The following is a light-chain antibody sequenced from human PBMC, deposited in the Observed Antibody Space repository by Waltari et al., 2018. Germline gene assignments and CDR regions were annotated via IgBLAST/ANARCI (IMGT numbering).Light chain of an antibody. Sequence: EVILTQSPDPLSLSPGARATLSARASQNITNNSLAWYQQKPGLAPRLLIYDSSSRATGVPDRFSGSGSGTDFTLTIGRLEPEDYAVYYCQQYENSPLTFGGGTQVETK. J-gene: IGKJ4*01. CDR1: QNITNNS. CDR3: QQYENSPLT. CDR2: DSS. V-gene: IGKV3-20*01.